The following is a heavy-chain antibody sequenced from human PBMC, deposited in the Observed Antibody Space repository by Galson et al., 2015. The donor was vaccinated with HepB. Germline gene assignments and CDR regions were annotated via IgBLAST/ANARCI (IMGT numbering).Heavy chain of an antibody. D-gene: IGHD3-3*02. Sequence: SLRLSCAASGFTFSTYSMHWVRQAPGKGLEWVSFISRDGSNKNYADSERGRFTISRDNSKNTLYLQLNNLRVEDTAVYYCARGSSMGRSIIIRSSEYFHYWGQGTQVTVSS. J-gene: IGHJ1*01. CDR3: ARGSSMGRSIIIRSSEYFHY. CDR1: GFTFSTYS. V-gene: IGHV3-30*04. CDR2: ISRDGSNK.